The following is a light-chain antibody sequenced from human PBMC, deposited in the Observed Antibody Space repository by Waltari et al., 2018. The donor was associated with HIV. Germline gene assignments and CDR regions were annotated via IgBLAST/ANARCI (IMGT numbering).Light chain of an antibody. CDR2: DVT. V-gene: IGLV2-14*04. CDR1: SSDVGGYDY. CDR3: SSYTTSSTVV. Sequence: PGQSITISCTGTSSDVGGYDYVSWYQQHPGKAPKLIIYDVTNRPSGVSNRFSGSKSGNTASLTISWLQAEDEADYYCSSYTTSSTVVFGGGTKLTVL. J-gene: IGLJ2*01.